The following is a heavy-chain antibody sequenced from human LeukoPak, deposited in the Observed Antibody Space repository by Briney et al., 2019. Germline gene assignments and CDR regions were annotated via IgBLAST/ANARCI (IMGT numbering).Heavy chain of an antibody. D-gene: IGHD3-22*01. Sequence: SETLSLTCTVSGGSISSYFWNWIRQPAGKGLEWIGRIYTSGSTNYNPSLKSRVTMSVDTSKNQFSLKLSSVTAADTAVYYCARHPTYYYDSSGYFDPYYFDYWGQGTLVTVSS. CDR3: ARHPTYYYDSSGYFDPYYFDY. J-gene: IGHJ4*02. CDR1: GGSISSYF. CDR2: IYTSGST. V-gene: IGHV4-4*07.